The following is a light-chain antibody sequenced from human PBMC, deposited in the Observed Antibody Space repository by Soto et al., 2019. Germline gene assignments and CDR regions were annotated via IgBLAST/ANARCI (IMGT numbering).Light chain of an antibody. V-gene: IGKV1-39*01. CDR1: QSISNY. J-gene: IGKJ1*01. CDR2: AAS. Sequence: DIPMTQSPSSLSASVGDRVTITCRASQSISNYLHWYQQKPGKAPKLLIYAASTLRSGVPSRFSGSGSGTHFTLTISSLQPDDFATYYCQQSHTTPETFGQGTKVEIK. CDR3: QQSHTTPET.